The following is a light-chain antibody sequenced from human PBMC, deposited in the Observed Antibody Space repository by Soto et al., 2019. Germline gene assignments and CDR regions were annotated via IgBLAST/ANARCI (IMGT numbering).Light chain of an antibody. J-gene: IGKJ1*01. Sequence: IVMTQSPATLSVSPGERATLSCRAGQTIYSNVAWYQQRPGQAPRLLIYRASTRATGVPARFSGSGSGTDFTLTISRLEPEDFAVYYCQQYANSRTFGQGTKVDIK. CDR2: RAS. V-gene: IGKV3-15*01. CDR1: QTIYSN. CDR3: QQYANSRT.